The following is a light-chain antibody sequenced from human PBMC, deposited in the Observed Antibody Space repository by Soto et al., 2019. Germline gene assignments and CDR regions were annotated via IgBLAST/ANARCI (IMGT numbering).Light chain of an antibody. V-gene: IGKV1-27*01. J-gene: IGKJ5*01. CDR1: QDIINH. Sequence: DIQMTQSPSSLSASVGDTVPITCRASQDIINHLAWYQQRPGKVPNLLIYGASTLHSGVPSRFRGSGSGTHFTLTNSSLQPEDVATYYCQNYHLALGTFGQGTRLEIK. CDR2: GAS. CDR3: QNYHLALGT.